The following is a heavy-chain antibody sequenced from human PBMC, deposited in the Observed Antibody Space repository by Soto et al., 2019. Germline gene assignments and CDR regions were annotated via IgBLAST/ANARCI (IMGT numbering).Heavy chain of an antibody. CDR1: GFTFSSYA. J-gene: IGHJ6*02. Sequence: HPGGSLRLSCAASGFTFSSYAMSWVRQAPGKGLEWVSAISGSGGSTYYADSVKGRFTISRDNSKNTLYLQMNSLRAEDTAVYYCAKDPPLELRGNLYYYYGMDVWGQGTTVTVSS. CDR3: AKDPPLELRGNLYYYYGMDV. D-gene: IGHD1-7*01. CDR2: ISGSGGST. V-gene: IGHV3-23*01.